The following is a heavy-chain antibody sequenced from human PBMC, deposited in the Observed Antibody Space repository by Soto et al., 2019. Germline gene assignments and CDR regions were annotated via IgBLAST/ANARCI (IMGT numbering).Heavy chain of an antibody. J-gene: IGHJ4*02. CDR3: AADRDIVVVPAASTRRFDY. V-gene: IGHV1-58*01. D-gene: IGHD2-2*01. Sequence: SVKVSCKASGFTFTSSAVQWVRQARGQRLEWIGWIVVGSGNTNYAQKFQERVTITRDMSTSTAYMELSSLRSEDTAVYYCAADRDIVVVPAASTRRFDYWGQGTLVTVSS. CDR1: GFTFTSSA. CDR2: IVVGSGNT.